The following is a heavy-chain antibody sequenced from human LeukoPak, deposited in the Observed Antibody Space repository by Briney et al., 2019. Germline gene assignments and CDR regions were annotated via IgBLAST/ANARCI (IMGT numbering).Heavy chain of an antibody. CDR2: IRYDGSNK. J-gene: IGHJ4*02. V-gene: IGHV3-30*02. D-gene: IGHD4-23*01. CDR3: ARDYGGSSPFDY. Sequence: PGGSLRLSCAASGFTFSSYGMHWVRQAPGKGLEWVAFIRYDGSNKYYADSVKGRFTISRDNAKNSLYLQMNGLRAEDTAVYYCARDYGGSSPFDYWGQGALVTVSS. CDR1: GFTFSSYG.